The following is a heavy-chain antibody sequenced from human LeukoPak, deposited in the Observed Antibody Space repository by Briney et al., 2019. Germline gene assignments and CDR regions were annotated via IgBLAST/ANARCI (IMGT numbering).Heavy chain of an antibody. CDR3: ARDYVWGSYRYPFDY. V-gene: IGHV1-2*02. CDR1: GYTFTGYY. Sequence: ASVKVSCKASGYTFTGYYMHWVRQAPGQGLEWMGWINPNSGGTNYAQKFQGRVTMTRDTSNSTVYMELSRLRSDDTAVYYCARDYVWGSYRYPFDYWGKGTLVTVSS. D-gene: IGHD3-16*02. J-gene: IGHJ4*02. CDR2: INPNSGGT.